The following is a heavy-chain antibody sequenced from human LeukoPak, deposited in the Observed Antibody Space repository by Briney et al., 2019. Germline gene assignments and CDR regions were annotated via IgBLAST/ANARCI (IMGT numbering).Heavy chain of an antibody. D-gene: IGHD2/OR15-2a*01. J-gene: IGHJ5*02. CDR2: IIPIFGTA. CDR3: ATGIVGTNKRPYNWFDP. CDR1: GGTFSSYA. V-gene: IGHV1-69*13. Sequence: SVKVSCKASGGTFSSYAISWVRQAPGQGLEWMRGIIPIFGTADYAQKFQGRVTITADESTSTAYMELSSLRSEDTAVYYCATGIVGTNKRPYNWFDPWGQGTLVTVSS.